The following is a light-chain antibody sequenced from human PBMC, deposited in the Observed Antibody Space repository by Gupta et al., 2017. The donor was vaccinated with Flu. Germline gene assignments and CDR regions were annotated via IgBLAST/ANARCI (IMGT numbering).Light chain of an antibody. CDR1: ALANHY. CDR3: QSTDNSGTYV. J-gene: IGLJ1*01. CDR2: KDT. V-gene: IGLV3-25*02. Sequence: SYELTQPPSVSVSSGQTARITCSGDALANHYVYWYQQKPGQAPVLLLYKDTERPSGIPERFYGATSGTTGTLTISGVQAEDEADYYCQSTDNSGTYVFGTGTKVTV.